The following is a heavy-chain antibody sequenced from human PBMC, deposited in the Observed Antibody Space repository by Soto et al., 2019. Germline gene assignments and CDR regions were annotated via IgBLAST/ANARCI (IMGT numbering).Heavy chain of an antibody. J-gene: IGHJ6*02. Sequence: SVKVSCKTFGFTFTSSAVHWVRQDRGQRLEWIGWIVVGSGNTNYAQKFQERVTITRDMSTSTAYMELSSLRSEDTAVYYCAAPYGYYYYGMDVWGQGTTVTVSS. D-gene: IGHD4-17*01. CDR2: IVVGSGNT. CDR1: GFTFTSSA. CDR3: AAPYGYYYYGMDV. V-gene: IGHV1-58*01.